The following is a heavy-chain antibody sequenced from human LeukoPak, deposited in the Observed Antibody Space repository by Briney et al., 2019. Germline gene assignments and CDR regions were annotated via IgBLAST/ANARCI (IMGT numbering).Heavy chain of an antibody. CDR2: INLNSGGT. CDR3: ARDNYYDSSGYYSNDAFDI. D-gene: IGHD3-22*01. CDR1: GYTFTGYY. Sequence: ASVKVSCKASGYTFTGYYMHWVRQAPGQGLEWMGWINLNSGGTNYAQKFQGRVTMTRDTSISTAYMELSRLRSDDTAVYYCARDNYYDSSGYYSNDAFDIWGQGTMVTVSS. J-gene: IGHJ3*02. V-gene: IGHV1-2*02.